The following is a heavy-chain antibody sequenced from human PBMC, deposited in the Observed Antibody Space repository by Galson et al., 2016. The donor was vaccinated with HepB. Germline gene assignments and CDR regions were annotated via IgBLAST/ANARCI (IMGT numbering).Heavy chain of an antibody. CDR2: IKQDGSEK. CDR3: AREDIGGFDP. J-gene: IGHJ5*02. CDR1: GFTFSSYW. D-gene: IGHD3-16*01. Sequence: SLRLSCAASGFTFSSYWTSWVRQAPGKRLEWVANIKQDGSEKDYVESVKGRFTISRDNAKNSLYLQMNSLRAEDMAVYYCAREDIGGFDPWGQGTLVTVSS. V-gene: IGHV3-7*01.